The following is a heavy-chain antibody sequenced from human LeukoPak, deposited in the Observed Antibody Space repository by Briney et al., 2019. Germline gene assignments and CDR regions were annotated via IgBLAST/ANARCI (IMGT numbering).Heavy chain of an antibody. Sequence: PSRTLSLTCGVPGGSISTTNWWTWVRQPPGEGLEWIGEVHLSGRTHYNPSLESRVTMSVDMSENHISLRLTSVTAADTAVYYCAREGGPYRPLDYSGQGTLVTVSS. CDR3: AREGGPYRPLDY. V-gene: IGHV4-4*02. CDR1: GGSISTTNW. J-gene: IGHJ4*02. CDR2: VHLSGRT.